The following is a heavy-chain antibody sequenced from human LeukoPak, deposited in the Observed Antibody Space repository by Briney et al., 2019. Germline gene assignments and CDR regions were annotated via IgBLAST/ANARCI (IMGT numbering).Heavy chain of an antibody. Sequence: PGGSLRLSCVGSGFTFSTYNMHWVRQAPGKGLEWVSTISSSSSSGSYKYYADSVKGRFTISRDNAKNSLYLQMNSLRAEDTALYYCVKGAAYHLGDAFDIWGQGTMVTVSS. CDR2: ISSSSSSGSYK. J-gene: IGHJ3*02. V-gene: IGHV3-21*04. CDR3: VKGAAYHLGDAFDI. D-gene: IGHD1-26*01. CDR1: GFTFSTYN.